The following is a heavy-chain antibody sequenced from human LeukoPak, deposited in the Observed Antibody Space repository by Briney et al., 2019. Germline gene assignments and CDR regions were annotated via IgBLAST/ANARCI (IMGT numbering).Heavy chain of an antibody. CDR1: GGSISSGDYY. V-gene: IGHV4-30-4*01. CDR3: ARQTPGITMIVVAVDGAFDI. CDR2: IYYSGST. D-gene: IGHD3-22*01. Sequence: SETLSLTCTVSGGSISSGDYYWSWLRQPPGKGLEWTGYIYYSGSTYCNPSLKSRVTISVDTSKNQFSLKLSSVTAADTAVYYCARQTPGITMIVVAVDGAFDIWGQGTMVSVSS. J-gene: IGHJ3*02.